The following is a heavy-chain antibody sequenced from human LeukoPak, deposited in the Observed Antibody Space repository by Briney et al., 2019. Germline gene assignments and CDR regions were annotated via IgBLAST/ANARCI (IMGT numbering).Heavy chain of an antibody. D-gene: IGHD4-17*01. J-gene: IGHJ4*02. CDR2: ISYAGSNK. Sequence: GGSLRLSCAASGFTFSSYVMHWVRQAPGKGLEWVAVISYAGSNKYYADSVKGRFTISRDNSKNTLYLQMNSLRAEDTALYYCARAFGDSFPILDYWGEGALVTVSS. CDR3: ARAFGDSFPILDY. V-gene: IGHV3-33*01. CDR1: GFTFSSYV.